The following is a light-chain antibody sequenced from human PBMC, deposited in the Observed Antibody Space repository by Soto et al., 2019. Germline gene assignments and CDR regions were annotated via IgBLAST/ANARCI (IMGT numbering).Light chain of an antibody. Sequence: QSVLTQPPSVSGAPGQRVTISCTGSSSNIGAGYDVPWYQQHPGTAPKLLVYDVSNRPSGVSDRFSGSKSGNTASLTISGLQAEDEADYYCSSYTSSSTYVFGTGTNVTVL. CDR2: DVS. V-gene: IGLV1-40*01. CDR3: SSYTSSSTYV. J-gene: IGLJ1*01. CDR1: SSNIGAGYD.